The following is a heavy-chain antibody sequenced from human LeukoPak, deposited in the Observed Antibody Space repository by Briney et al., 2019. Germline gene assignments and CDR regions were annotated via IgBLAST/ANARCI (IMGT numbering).Heavy chain of an antibody. CDR2: IYDGGST. CDR3: ARDVFCSGGTCYSDY. CDR1: GGSIRSYY. V-gene: IGHV4-59*01. D-gene: IGHD2-15*01. J-gene: IGHJ4*02. Sequence: SETLSLTCTVSGGSIRSYYWSWIRQPPGKGLEWIGNIYDGGSTNYNPSLKSRVTISVDTSKKQFSLKVSSVTAADTAVYYCARDVFCSGGTCYSDYWGQGTLVTVSS.